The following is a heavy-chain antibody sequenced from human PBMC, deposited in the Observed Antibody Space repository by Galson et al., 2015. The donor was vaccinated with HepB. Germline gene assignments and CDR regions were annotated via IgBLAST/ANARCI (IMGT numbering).Heavy chain of an antibody. V-gene: IGHV3-7*03. CDR3: ARFSGSYGGPYYYYYGMDV. CDR2: IKQDGSEK. D-gene: IGHD1-26*01. J-gene: IGHJ6*02. CDR1: GFTFSSYW. Sequence: SLRLSCAASGFTFSSYWMSWVRQAPGKGLEWVANIKQDGSEKYYVDSVKGRFTISRDNAKNSLYLQMNSLRAEDTAVYYCARFSGSYGGPYYYYYGMDVWGQGTTVTVSS.